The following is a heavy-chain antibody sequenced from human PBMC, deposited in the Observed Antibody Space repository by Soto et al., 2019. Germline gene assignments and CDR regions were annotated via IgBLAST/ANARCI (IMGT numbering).Heavy chain of an antibody. Sequence: GGSLRLSCAASGCTFSTYSMNWVRQAPGKGLEWVSSISSSSSYIHYADSVKGRFTISRDNAKNSLYLQMNSLRAEDTAVYYCARYDSSGYYWPYYYYGMDVWGQGTTVTVSS. CDR3: ARYDSSGYYWPYYYYGMDV. V-gene: IGHV3-21*01. J-gene: IGHJ6*02. D-gene: IGHD3-22*01. CDR2: ISSSSSYI. CDR1: GCTFSTYS.